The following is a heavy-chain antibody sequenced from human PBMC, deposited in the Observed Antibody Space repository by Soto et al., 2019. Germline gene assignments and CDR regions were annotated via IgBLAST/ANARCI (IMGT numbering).Heavy chain of an antibody. CDR3: ARHSLAQWLRLLVGAFDI. CDR1: GGSISSSSYY. V-gene: IGHV4-39*01. D-gene: IGHD5-12*01. J-gene: IGHJ3*02. Sequence: QLQLQESGPGLVKPSETLSLTCTVSGGSISSSSYYWGWIRQPPGKGLEWIGSIYYSGSTYYNPSLKSRVTISVDTSKNQFSLKLSSVTAADTAVYYCARHSLAQWLRLLVGAFDIWGQGTMVTVSS. CDR2: IYYSGST.